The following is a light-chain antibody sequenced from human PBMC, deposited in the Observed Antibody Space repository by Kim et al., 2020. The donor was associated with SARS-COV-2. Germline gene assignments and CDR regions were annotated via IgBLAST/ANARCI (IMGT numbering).Light chain of an antibody. CDR2: GAS. CDR1: QSVSSN. CDR3: QQYNNWPPIT. Sequence: SPGEGATPSGRASQSVSSNLAWYQQKPGQAPRLLIYGASTRATGIPARFSGSGSGTEFTLTISSLQSEDFAVYYCQQYNNWPPITFGQGTRLEIK. J-gene: IGKJ5*01. V-gene: IGKV3-15*01.